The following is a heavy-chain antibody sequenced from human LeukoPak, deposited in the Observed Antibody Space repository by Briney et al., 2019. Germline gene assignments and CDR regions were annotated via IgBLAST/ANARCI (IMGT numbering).Heavy chain of an antibody. D-gene: IGHD3-22*01. J-gene: IGHJ4*02. V-gene: IGHV4-59*01. CDR2: IYYSGST. CDR3: ARSRGAYYDSSLFDY. Sequence: ASETLSLTCTVSGGSISSYYWSWIRQPPGKGLEWIGYIYYSGSTNYNPSLKSRVTISVDTSKNQFSLKLSSVTAADTAVYYCARSRGAYYDSSLFDYWGQGTLVTVSS. CDR1: GGSISSYY.